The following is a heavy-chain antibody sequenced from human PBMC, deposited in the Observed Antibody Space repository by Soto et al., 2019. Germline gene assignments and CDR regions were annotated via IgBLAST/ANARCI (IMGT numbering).Heavy chain of an antibody. CDR1: GFTFSSYC. V-gene: IGHV3-30*03. Sequence: GGSLRLSCAASGFTFSSYCMHWVRQAPGKGLEWVAVISYDGSNKYYADSVKGRFTISRDNSKNTLYLQMNSLRAEDTAVYYCARATTVTLDYWGQGALVTVSS. D-gene: IGHD4-17*01. CDR2: ISYDGSNK. CDR3: ARATTVTLDY. J-gene: IGHJ4*02.